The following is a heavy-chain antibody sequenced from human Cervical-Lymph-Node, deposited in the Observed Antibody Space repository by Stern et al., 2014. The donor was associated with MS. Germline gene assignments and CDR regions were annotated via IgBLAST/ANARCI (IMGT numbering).Heavy chain of an antibody. V-gene: IGHV3-53*01. CDR3: ARDTSSPERSDW. CDR1: GFTVSRDY. D-gene: IGHD1-1*01. Sequence: EVPLVESGGGVIQPGGSLRLSCTASGFTVSRDYMTWVRQAPGKGLELGSLITNVGTTFYTDSVKGRFTISRDDSKNTVYLHMTSLRAEDTAMYYCARDTSSPERSDWWGQGTLVTVSS. CDR2: ITNVGTT. J-gene: IGHJ4*02.